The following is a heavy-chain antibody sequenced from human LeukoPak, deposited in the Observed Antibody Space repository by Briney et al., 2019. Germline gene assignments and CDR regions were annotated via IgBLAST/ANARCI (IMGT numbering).Heavy chain of an antibody. Sequence: SETLSLTCTVSGSSISSYYWSWIRQPAGKGLEWIGRIYSSGSTNYNPSLKSRVTMSVDTPKNQFSLKLSSVTAADTAVYYCARDLGMAVALPFDPWGQGTLVTVSS. D-gene: IGHD6-19*01. CDR2: IYSSGST. CDR1: GSSISSYY. J-gene: IGHJ5*02. V-gene: IGHV4-4*07. CDR3: ARDLGMAVALPFDP.